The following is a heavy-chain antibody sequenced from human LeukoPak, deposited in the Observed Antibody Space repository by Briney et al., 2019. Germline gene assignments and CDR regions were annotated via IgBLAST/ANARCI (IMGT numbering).Heavy chain of an antibody. CDR3: AREKNRVVLTAPLQY. D-gene: IGHD4/OR15-4a*01. CDR1: GFTFSSYA. Sequence: PGGSLRLSCAASGFTFSSYAMSWVRQAPGKGPEWVSAISGSGGSTYYADSVKGRFTISRDNSKNTLYLQMNSLRAEDTAVYYCAREKNRVVLTAPLQYWGQGTLVTVSS. CDR2: ISGSGGST. V-gene: IGHV3-23*01. J-gene: IGHJ4*02.